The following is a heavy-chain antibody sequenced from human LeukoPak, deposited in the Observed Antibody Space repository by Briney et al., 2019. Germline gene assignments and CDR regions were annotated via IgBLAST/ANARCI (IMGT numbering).Heavy chain of an antibody. Sequence: PGRSLRLSSAASGFTFSSYGMHWVRQAPGKGLEWVAVISYDGSNKYYADSVKGRFTISRDNSKNTLYLQMNSLRAEDTAVYYCAKARPDSSGWFFDYWGQGTLVTVSS. D-gene: IGHD6-19*01. CDR3: AKARPDSSGWFFDY. J-gene: IGHJ4*02. CDR2: ISYDGSNK. CDR1: GFTFSSYG. V-gene: IGHV3-30*18.